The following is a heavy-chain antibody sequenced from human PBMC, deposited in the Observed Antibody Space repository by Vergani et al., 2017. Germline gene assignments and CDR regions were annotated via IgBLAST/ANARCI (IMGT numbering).Heavy chain of an antibody. Sequence: QVQLVQSGAEVKKPGASVKVSCKASGYTFTSYAMHWVRQAPGQRLEWMGWINAGNGNTKYSQKFQGRVTITRDTSASTAYMERSSLRSEDTAVYYCARGPAPDCSSTSCYGGDAFDIWGQGTMVTVSS. D-gene: IGHD2-2*01. J-gene: IGHJ3*02. CDR2: INAGNGNT. CDR1: GYTFTSYA. V-gene: IGHV1-3*01. CDR3: ARGPAPDCSSTSCYGGDAFDI.